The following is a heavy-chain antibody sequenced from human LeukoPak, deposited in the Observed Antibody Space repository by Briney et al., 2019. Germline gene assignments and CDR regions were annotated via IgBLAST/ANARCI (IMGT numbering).Heavy chain of an antibody. CDR2: INHSGST. V-gene: IGHV4-34*01. CDR1: GGSFSGYY. J-gene: IGHJ6*04. Sequence: PSETLSLTCAVYGGSFSGYYWSWIRQPPGKGLEWIGEINHSGSTNYNPSLKSRVTISVDTSKNQFPLKLSSVTAADTAVYYCARGRAPDVWGKGTTVTVSS. CDR3: ARGRAPDV.